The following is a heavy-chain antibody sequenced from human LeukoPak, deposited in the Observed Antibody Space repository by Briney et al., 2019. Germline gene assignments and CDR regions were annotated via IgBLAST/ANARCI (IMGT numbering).Heavy chain of an antibody. Sequence: GGSLRLSCAASGFTFSSYWMHWVRQAPGKGLVWVSRINSDGSSTYADSVKGRFTISRDNAKNTLYLQMNSLRAEDTAVYYCARDYYGPDYWGQGTLVTVSS. CDR3: ARDYYGPDY. D-gene: IGHD3-10*01. J-gene: IGHJ4*02. CDR2: INSDGSST. CDR1: GFTFSSYW. V-gene: IGHV3-74*01.